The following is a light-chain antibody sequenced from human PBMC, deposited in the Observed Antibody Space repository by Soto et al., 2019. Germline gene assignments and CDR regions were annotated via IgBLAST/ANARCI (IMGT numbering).Light chain of an antibody. V-gene: IGKV3-15*01. CDR2: GAS. Sequence: EIMMTQSPSTLSVSPGERDTLTCRASQSVSSNLAWYQQKPGQAPRLLIYGASTRATGIPDRFSVSGSGTDFTLTISRLEPGDFAVYYCQQYGDSPRSFGQGTKVDIK. CDR1: QSVSSN. CDR3: QQYGDSPRS. J-gene: IGKJ1*01.